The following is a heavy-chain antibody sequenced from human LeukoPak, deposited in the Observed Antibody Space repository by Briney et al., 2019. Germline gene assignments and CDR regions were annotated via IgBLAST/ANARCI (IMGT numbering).Heavy chain of an antibody. D-gene: IGHD5-12*01. CDR2: IKSKTDGGTT. V-gene: IGHV3-15*01. CDR1: GFTFSNAW. CDR3: TTDEGGYSGYDSYWYFDL. J-gene: IGHJ2*01. Sequence: GGSLRLSCAASGFTFSNAWMSWVRQAPGKGVEWVGRIKSKTDGGTTDYAAPVKGRFTISRDDSKNTLYLQMNSLKTEETAVYYCTTDEGGYSGYDSYWYFDLWGRGTLVTVSS.